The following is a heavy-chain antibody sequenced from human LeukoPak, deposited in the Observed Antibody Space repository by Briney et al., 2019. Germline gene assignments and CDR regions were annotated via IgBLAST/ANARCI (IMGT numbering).Heavy chain of an antibody. V-gene: IGHV3-21*01. CDR1: GFTFSSYS. CDR3: ARDLGLIAVAGTSDY. J-gene: IGHJ4*02. CDR2: ISSSSSYI. Sequence: PGGSLRLSCAASGFTFSSYSRTWVRQAPGKGLEWVSSISSSSSYIYYADSVKGRFTISRDNAKNSLYLQMNSLRAEDTAVYYCARDLGLIAVAGTSDYWGQGTLVTVSS. D-gene: IGHD6-19*01.